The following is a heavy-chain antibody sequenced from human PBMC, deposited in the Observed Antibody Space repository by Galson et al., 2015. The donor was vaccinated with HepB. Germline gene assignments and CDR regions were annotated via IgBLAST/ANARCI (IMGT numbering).Heavy chain of an antibody. V-gene: IGHV3-7*03. CDR3: AKGCGSHSIDY. Sequence: SLRLSCAASGFTFSSYAMNWVRQAPGKGLEWVANIKNNGTGKYYADSVKGRFTISRDNAKNTLYLQMNSLRAEDTAVYYCAKGCGSHSIDYWGQGTLVTV. J-gene: IGHJ4*02. CDR1: GFTFSSYA. D-gene: IGHD1-26*01. CDR2: IKNNGTGK.